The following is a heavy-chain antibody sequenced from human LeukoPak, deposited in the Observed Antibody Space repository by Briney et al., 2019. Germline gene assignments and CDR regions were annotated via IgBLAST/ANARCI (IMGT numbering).Heavy chain of an antibody. V-gene: IGHV4-59*02. Sequence: KPSETLFLTCTVSGGSVSSYYWSWIRQPAGMGLECIGDIFYTGSTTYSPSLKSRATISIETSKNQISLKLRSVTAADTAVYFCARVNWGGFDIWGQGTLATVSS. CDR2: IFYTGST. J-gene: IGHJ3*02. CDR3: ARVNWGGFDI. D-gene: IGHD7-27*01. CDR1: GGSVSSYY.